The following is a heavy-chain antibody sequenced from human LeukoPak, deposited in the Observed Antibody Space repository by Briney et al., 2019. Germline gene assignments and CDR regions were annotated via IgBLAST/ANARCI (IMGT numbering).Heavy chain of an antibody. CDR2: ISHDGSNI. J-gene: IGHJ4*02. Sequence: GALRLSCVASGFTFYSYGMHWVRQAPGKGLEWVAVISHDGSNIHYGDSVKGRFTISRDNSKNTLYLQMNSLRAEDTAVYYCAKGGDSRPFSLFDYWGQGTLVTVSS. V-gene: IGHV3-30*18. D-gene: IGHD2-21*02. CDR3: AKGGDSRPFSLFDY. CDR1: GFTFYSYG.